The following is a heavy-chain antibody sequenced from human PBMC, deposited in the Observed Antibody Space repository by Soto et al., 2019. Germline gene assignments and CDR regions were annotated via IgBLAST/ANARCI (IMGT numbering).Heavy chain of an antibody. CDR1: GGSISSYY. Sequence: PSETLSLTCTVSGGSISSYYWSWIRQPPGKGLEWIGYIYYSGSTNYNPSLKSRVTISVDTSKNQFSLKLSSVTAADTAVYYCARPKARQWLADLAFDYWGQGTLVTVSS. V-gene: IGHV4-59*08. D-gene: IGHD6-19*01. CDR2: IYYSGST. J-gene: IGHJ4*02. CDR3: ARPKARQWLADLAFDY.